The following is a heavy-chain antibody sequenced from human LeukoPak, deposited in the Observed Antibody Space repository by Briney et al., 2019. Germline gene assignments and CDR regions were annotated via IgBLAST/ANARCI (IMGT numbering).Heavy chain of an antibody. CDR1: GYSFTSYW. CDR2: IYPGDSDT. Sequence: GEPLKISCKGSGYSFTSYWIGWVRQMPGKGLEWMGIIYPGDSDTRYSPSFQGQVTISADKSISTAYLQWSSLKASDTAMYYCARGVRGVIIRDNWFDPWGQGTLVTVSS. J-gene: IGHJ5*02. D-gene: IGHD3-10*01. CDR3: ARGVRGVIIRDNWFDP. V-gene: IGHV5-51*01.